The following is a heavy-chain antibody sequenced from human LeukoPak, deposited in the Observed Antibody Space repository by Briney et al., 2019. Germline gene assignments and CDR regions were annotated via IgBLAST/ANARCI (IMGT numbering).Heavy chain of an antibody. CDR2: IGGSGST. D-gene: IGHD2-15*01. V-gene: IGHV3-23*01. J-gene: IGHJ4*02. CDR3: AKEGSHYINPHYFDY. Sequence: GGSLRLSCAASGFTLSSSAISWVRQAPGKELEWVSAIGGSGSTYYADSVKGRFTISRDNTKNTLYLQMNSLRAEDTAVYYCAKEGSHYINPHYFDYWGQGTLVTVSS. CDR1: GFTLSSSA.